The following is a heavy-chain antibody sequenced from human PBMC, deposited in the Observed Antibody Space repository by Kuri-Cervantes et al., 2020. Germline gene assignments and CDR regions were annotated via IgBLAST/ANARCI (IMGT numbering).Heavy chain of an antibody. CDR1: GFTFDDYA. Sequence: GGSLRLSCAACGFTFDDYAMHWVRQAPGKGLEWVSGISWNSGSIGYADSVKGRFTISRDNAKNSLYPQMNSLRAEDTALYYCAREPSSSIASPGKFDFWGQGTLVTVSS. CDR3: AREPSSSIASPGKFDF. D-gene: IGHD6-13*01. V-gene: IGHV3-9*01. CDR2: ISWNSGSI. J-gene: IGHJ4*02.